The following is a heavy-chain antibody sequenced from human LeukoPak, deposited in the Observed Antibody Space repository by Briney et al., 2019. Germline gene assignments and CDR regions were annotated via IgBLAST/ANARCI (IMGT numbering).Heavy chain of an antibody. CDR1: VGSLSSNY. CDR2: FYPRGSS. D-gene: IGHD2-21*01. Sequence: SGTLCLTRTVSVGSLSSNYWSWIRQPSGRGREWIGYFYPRGSSYYNAPLKSQVTISADTPKIQFSLKLSSVTAADTAVYYCARLAYVIGWFVPWGQGTLVTVCS. V-gene: IGHV4-4*09. J-gene: IGHJ5*02. CDR3: ARLAYVIGWFVP.